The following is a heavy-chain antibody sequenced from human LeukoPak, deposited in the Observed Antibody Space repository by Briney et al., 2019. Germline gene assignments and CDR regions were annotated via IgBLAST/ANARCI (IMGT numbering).Heavy chain of an antibody. CDR3: ARLAPWELLPTHLDY. CDR1: GGSISSYY. V-gene: IGHV4-59*01. CDR2: IYYSGST. D-gene: IGHD1-26*01. Sequence: SETLSLTCTVSGGSISSYYWSWIRQPPGKGLEWIGYIYYSGSTNYNPSLKSRVTISVDTSKNQFSLKLSSVTAADTAVYYCARLAPWELLPTHLDYWGQGTLVTVSS. J-gene: IGHJ4*02.